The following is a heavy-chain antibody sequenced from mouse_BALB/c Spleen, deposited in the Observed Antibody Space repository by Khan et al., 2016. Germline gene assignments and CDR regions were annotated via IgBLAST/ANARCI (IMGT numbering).Heavy chain of an antibody. CDR2: IYPGDGDT. D-gene: IGHD2-3*01. CDR1: GYTFTSYW. V-gene: IGHV1-87*01. J-gene: IGHJ2*01. CDR3: ARSEGYGPFFD. Sequence: QVQLKQSGAELARPGASVKLSCKASGYTFTSYWMQWVKQRPGQGLEWIGAIYPGDGDTRYTQKFKGKATLTADKSSSTAYMQLSSLASEDDAVYCCARSEGYGPFFDWGQGTTLTVSS.